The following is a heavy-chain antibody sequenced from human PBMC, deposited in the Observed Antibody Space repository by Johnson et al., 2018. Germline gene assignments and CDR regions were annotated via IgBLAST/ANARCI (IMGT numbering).Heavy chain of an antibody. CDR2: INWNGGST. CDR1: GFTFDDYG. D-gene: IGHD1-26*01. V-gene: IGHV3-20*01. J-gene: IGHJ3*02. Sequence: EVQLLESGGGVVRPGGSLRLSCAASGFTFDDYGMSWVRQAPGKGREWVSGINWNGGSTGYADSVKGRFTISRDNAKNSLYLQMNSLRAEDTALYHGARGGGSYSAFDIWGQGTMVTVSS. CDR3: ARGGGSYSAFDI.